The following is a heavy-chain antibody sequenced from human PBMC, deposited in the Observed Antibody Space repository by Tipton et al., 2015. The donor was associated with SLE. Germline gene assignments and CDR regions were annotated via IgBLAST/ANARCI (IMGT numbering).Heavy chain of an antibody. CDR2: IFFDGSKK. D-gene: IGHD4-23*01. Sequence: SLRLSCAVSGFSFSTYAMHWVRQAPGKGLEWVGLIFFDGSKKYYADSVKGRFTISRDNSKNVVYLQMNSLRAEDTAVYYCARDGLGGNYHPDYWGQGTLVTVSS. CDR1: GFSFSTYA. J-gene: IGHJ4*02. CDR3: ARDGLGGNYHPDY. V-gene: IGHV3-33*08.